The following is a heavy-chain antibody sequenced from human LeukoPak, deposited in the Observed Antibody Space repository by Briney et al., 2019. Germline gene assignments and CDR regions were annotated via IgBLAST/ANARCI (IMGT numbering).Heavy chain of an antibody. CDR2: SSSSGSTI. J-gene: IGHJ4*02. CDR1: GFTFSNYY. CDR3: ARGDFWSGYYAVD. D-gene: IGHD3-3*01. V-gene: IGHV3-11*04. Sequence: GGSLRLSCAVSGFTFSNYYVNWIRQAPGKGLERVSYSSSSGSTIYYADSVKGRFTISRDNAKNSLYLQMNSLRAEDTAVYYCARGDFWSGYYAVDWGQGTLVTVSS.